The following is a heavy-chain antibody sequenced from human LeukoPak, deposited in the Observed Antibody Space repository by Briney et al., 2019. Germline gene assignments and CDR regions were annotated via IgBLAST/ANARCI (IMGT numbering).Heavy chain of an antibody. CDR2: IRYDGSNK. J-gene: IGHJ3*02. V-gene: IGHV3-30*02. D-gene: IGHD3-10*01. CDR1: GFTFSSYG. Sequence: GGSLRLSCAASGFTFSSYGMHWVRQAPGKGLEWVAFIRYDGSNKYYADSVKGRFTISRDNSKNTLYLQMNSLRAEDTAVYYCARASVLWFGEFVDAFDIWGQETMVTVSS. CDR3: ARASVLWFGEFVDAFDI.